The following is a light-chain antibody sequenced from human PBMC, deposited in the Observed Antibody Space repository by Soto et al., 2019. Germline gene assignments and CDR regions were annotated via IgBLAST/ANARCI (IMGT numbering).Light chain of an antibody. CDR3: QQSYGTPIT. CDR1: QSISRY. Sequence: SQMPLSPSSLSASVGDRVTITCRASQSISRYLNWYQQKPGKAPNLLIYVASSLQSEVPSRFSGSGSGTDFTLTITSLQPEDFATYYCQQSYGTPITFGQGTRLEIK. V-gene: IGKV1-39*01. J-gene: IGKJ5*01. CDR2: VAS.